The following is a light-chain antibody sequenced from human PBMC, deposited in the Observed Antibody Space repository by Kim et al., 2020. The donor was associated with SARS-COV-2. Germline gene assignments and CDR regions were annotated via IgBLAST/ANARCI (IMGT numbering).Light chain of an antibody. V-gene: IGKV2-30*02. CDR1: QSLVHSDGNTY. Sequence: DVVLSQSPLSLPVTLGQLASISCRSSQSLVHSDGNTYLNWYQQRPGQSPRRLIYKASNRDSGVPDRFSGSGSGTDFTLKISRLEAEDVGVYYCMKGTHWPWTFGQGTKVDIK. CDR2: KAS. J-gene: IGKJ1*01. CDR3: MKGTHWPWT.